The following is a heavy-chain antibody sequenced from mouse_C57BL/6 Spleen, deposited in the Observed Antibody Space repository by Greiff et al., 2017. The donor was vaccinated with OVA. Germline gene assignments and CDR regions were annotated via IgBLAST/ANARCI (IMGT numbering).Heavy chain of an antibody. CDR3: ARDSSGYGAMDY. Sequence: GLEWNGRIDPNSGGTKYNEKFKSKATLTVDKPSSTAYMQLSSLTSEDSAVYYCARDSSGYGAMDYWGQGTSVTVSS. V-gene: IGHV1-72*01. CDR2: IDPNSGGT. J-gene: IGHJ4*01. D-gene: IGHD3-2*02.